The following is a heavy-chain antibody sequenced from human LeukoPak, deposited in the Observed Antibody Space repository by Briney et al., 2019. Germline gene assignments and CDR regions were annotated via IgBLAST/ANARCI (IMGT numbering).Heavy chain of an antibody. J-gene: IGHJ4*02. CDR2: INHSGST. Sequence: SETLSLTCALHGGSFSGYYWIWIREPPGKELEWIGEINHSGSTNYNPSLKSRVTISVDTSKNQFSLKLSSVTAADMAVYYCARLREQQPFTLFDYWGQGTLVTVSS. D-gene: IGHD6-13*01. V-gene: IGHV4-34*01. CDR1: GGSFSGYY. CDR3: ARLREQQPFTLFDY.